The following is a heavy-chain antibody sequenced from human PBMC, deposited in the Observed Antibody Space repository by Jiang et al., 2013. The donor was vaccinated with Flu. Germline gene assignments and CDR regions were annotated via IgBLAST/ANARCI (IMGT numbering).Heavy chain of an antibody. CDR1: GFTFSSYG. CDR3: ARDQFDYGGWFDP. CDR2: IWYDGSNK. J-gene: IGHJ5*02. V-gene: IGHV3-33*01. D-gene: IGHD4-17*01. Sequence: VQLLESGGGVVQPGRSLRLSCAASGFTFSSYGMHWVRQAPGKGLEWVAVIWYDGSNKYYADSVKGRFTISRDNSKNTLYLQMNSLRAEDTAVYYCARDQFDYGGWFDPWGQGTLVTVSS.